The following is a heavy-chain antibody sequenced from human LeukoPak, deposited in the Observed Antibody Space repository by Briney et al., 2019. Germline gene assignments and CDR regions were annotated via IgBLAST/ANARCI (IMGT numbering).Heavy chain of an antibody. J-gene: IGHJ6*03. D-gene: IGHD1-7*01. CDR3: ARFGYNWNYGWYYYMDV. CDR1: GYTFTSYG. V-gene: IGHV1-18*01. CDR2: ISAYNGNT. Sequence: ASVKVSCKASGYTFTSYGISWVRQAPGRGLEWMGWISAYNGNTNYAQKPQGRVTMTTDTYTSTAYMELRSLRSDDTAVYYCARFGYNWNYGWYYYMDVWGKGTTVTVSS.